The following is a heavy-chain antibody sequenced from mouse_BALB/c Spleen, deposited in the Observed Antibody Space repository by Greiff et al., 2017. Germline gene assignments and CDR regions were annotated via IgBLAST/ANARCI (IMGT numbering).Heavy chain of an antibody. J-gene: IGHJ4*01. CDR1: GYTFTDYE. CDR2: IDPETGGT. Sequence: QVQLQQSGAELVRPGASVTLSCKASGYTFTDYEMHWVKQTPVHGLEWIGAIDPETGGTAYNQKFKGKATLTADKSSSTVYMELSRLTSEDSAVYFCARHEGFEYAMDYWGQGTSVTVSS. V-gene: IGHV1-15*01. CDR3: ARHEGFEYAMDY.